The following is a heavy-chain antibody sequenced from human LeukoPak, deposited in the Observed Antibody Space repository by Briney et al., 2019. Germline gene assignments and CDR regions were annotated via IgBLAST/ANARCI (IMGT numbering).Heavy chain of an antibody. Sequence: SETLSLTCTVSGGSISSYYWSWIRHPPGKGLEWIGYIYYSGSTNYNPSLKSRVTISVDTSNNQFSLKLSSVTAADTAVYYCARGHYGSGSYFWFDPWGQGTLVTVSS. D-gene: IGHD3-10*01. CDR3: ARGHYGSGSYFWFDP. V-gene: IGHV4-59*01. CDR1: GGSISSYY. CDR2: IYYSGST. J-gene: IGHJ5*02.